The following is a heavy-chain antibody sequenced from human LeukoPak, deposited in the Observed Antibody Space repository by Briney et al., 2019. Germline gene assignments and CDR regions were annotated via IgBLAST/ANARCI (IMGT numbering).Heavy chain of an antibody. Sequence: ASVKVSCKASGYTFTSYGNSWVRQAPGQGLEWMGWISDYNGNTNYAQKLQGRVTMTTDTSTSTAYMELRSLRSDDTAVYYCARGDIVVVPAAHPFDYWGQGTLVTVSS. D-gene: IGHD2-2*01. V-gene: IGHV1-18*01. J-gene: IGHJ4*02. CDR2: ISDYNGNT. CDR3: ARGDIVVVPAAHPFDY. CDR1: GYTFTSYG.